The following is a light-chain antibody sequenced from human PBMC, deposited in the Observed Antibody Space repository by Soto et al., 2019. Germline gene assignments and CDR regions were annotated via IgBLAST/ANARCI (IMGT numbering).Light chain of an antibody. CDR1: QSVRST. Sequence: IVVLQTPATLYVSAGERASVPCRASQSVRSTLAWFQHKPGQAPRLLIYGASTRDTGIPARFSGSGSGTEFTLTISSLQSEDFAVYHCQQYNKWPPTFGQGTKVDIK. J-gene: IGKJ1*01. CDR2: GAS. V-gene: IGKV3-15*01. CDR3: QQYNKWPPT.